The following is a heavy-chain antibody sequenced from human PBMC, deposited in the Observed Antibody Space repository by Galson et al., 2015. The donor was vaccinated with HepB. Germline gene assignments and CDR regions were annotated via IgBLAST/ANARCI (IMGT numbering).Heavy chain of an antibody. CDR3: AKAGGDFWSGYFDY. CDR2: ISYDGSNK. CDR1: GFTFSSYG. J-gene: IGHJ4*02. V-gene: IGHV3-30*18. D-gene: IGHD3-3*01. Sequence: SLRLSCAASGFTFSSYGMHWVRQAPGKGLERVAVISYDGSNKYYADSVKGRFTISRDNSKNTLYLQMNSLRAEDTAVYYCAKAGGDFWSGYFDYWGQGTLVTVSS.